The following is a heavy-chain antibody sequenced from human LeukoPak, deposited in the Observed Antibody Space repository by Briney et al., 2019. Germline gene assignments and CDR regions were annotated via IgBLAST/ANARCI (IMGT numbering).Heavy chain of an antibody. CDR3: AREVLDYFDY. J-gene: IGHJ4*02. D-gene: IGHD2-15*01. CDR1: GFTFSSYA. V-gene: IGHV3-30-3*01. CDR2: ISYDGGNK. Sequence: GGSLRLSCAASGFTFSSYAMHWVRQAPGKGLEWVAVISYDGGNKYYADSVKGRFTISRDNSKNTLYLQMNSLRAEDTAVYYCAREVLDYFDYWGQGTWSPSPQ.